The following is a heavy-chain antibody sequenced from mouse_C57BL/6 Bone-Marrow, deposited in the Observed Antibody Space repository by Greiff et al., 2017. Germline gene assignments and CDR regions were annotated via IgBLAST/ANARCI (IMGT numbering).Heavy chain of an antibody. CDR2: IYPGDGDT. V-gene: IGHV1-82*01. Sequence: VQGVESGPELVKPGASVKISCKASGYAFSSSWMNWVKQRPGKGLEWIGRIYPGDGDTNYNGKFKGKATLTADKSSSTAYMQLSSLTSEDSAVYFCAREYYGTDWYFDVWGTGTTVTVSS. D-gene: IGHD1-1*01. CDR3: AREYYGTDWYFDV. J-gene: IGHJ1*03. CDR1: GYAFSSSW.